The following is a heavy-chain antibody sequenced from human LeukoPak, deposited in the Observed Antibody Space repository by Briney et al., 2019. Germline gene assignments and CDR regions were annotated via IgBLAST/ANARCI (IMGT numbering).Heavy chain of an antibody. Sequence: SETLSLTCAVYGGSFSGYYWSWIRQPPGKGLEWIGEINHSGSTNYNPSLKSRVTISVDTSKNQFSLKLSSVTAADTAVYYCARGRRNGWFDPWGQGTLVIVSS. CDR3: ARGRRNGWFDP. CDR2: INHSGST. D-gene: IGHD2-8*01. CDR1: GGSFSGYY. J-gene: IGHJ5*02. V-gene: IGHV4-34*01.